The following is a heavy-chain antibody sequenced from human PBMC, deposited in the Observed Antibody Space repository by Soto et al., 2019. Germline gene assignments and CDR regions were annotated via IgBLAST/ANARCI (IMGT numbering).Heavy chain of an antibody. Sequence: ASVQVSCKASGYTFTSYGISWVRQAPGQGLEWMGWISAYNGNTNYAQKLQGRVTMTTDTSTSTAYMELSSLRSDDTAVYYCAREAYHYYDSSGYYQNWFDPWGQGTLVTVSS. CDR1: GYTFTSYG. D-gene: IGHD3-22*01. V-gene: IGHV1-18*01. J-gene: IGHJ5*02. CDR3: AREAYHYYDSSGYYQNWFDP. CDR2: ISAYNGNT.